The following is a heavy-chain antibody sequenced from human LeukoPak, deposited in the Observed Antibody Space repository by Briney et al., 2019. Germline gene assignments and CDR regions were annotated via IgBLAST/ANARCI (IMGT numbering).Heavy chain of an antibody. Sequence: SVTVSFKASGGTFSSYAISWVRQAPGQGLEWMGGIIPIFGTANYAQKFQGRVTMTRDMSTTTDYMELSSLRSEDTAVYYCARDNSVGDIAWWFDPWGQGTLVTVSS. CDR1: GGTFSSYA. V-gene: IGHV1-69*05. CDR3: ARDNSVGDIAWWFDP. CDR2: IIPIFGTA. D-gene: IGHD3-16*02. J-gene: IGHJ5*02.